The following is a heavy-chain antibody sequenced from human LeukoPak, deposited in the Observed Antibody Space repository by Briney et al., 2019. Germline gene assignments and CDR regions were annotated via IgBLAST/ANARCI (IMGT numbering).Heavy chain of an antibody. Sequence: GGSLRLSCAASGFTLSNNYMSWVRQAPGKGLEWVSAISGSGGSTYYADSVKGRFTISRDNSKNTLYLQMNSLRAEDTAVYYCAKEVGGIAAAVCDYWGQGTLVTVSS. J-gene: IGHJ4*02. CDR1: GFTLSNNY. CDR3: AKEVGGIAAAVCDY. V-gene: IGHV3-23*01. CDR2: ISGSGGST. D-gene: IGHD6-13*01.